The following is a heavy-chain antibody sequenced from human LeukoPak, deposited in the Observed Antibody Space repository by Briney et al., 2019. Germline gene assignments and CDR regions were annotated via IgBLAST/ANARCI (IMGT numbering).Heavy chain of an antibody. V-gene: IGHV1-8*01. J-gene: IGHJ4*02. CDR2: MNPNSGNT. D-gene: IGHD3-10*01. CDR3: ARVWRVVRGVKGSYYFDY. Sequence: ASVKVSCKASGYTFTSYDINWVRQATGQGLEWMGWMNPNSGNTGYAQKFQGRVTMTRNTSISTAYMELSSLRSEDTAVYYCARVWRVVRGVKGSYYFDYWGQGTLVTVSS. CDR1: GYTFTSYD.